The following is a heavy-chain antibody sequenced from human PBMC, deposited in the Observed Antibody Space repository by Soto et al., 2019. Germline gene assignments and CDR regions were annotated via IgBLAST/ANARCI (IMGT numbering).Heavy chain of an antibody. J-gene: IGHJ4*02. D-gene: IGHD3-10*01. Sequence: SETLSLTCTVSGDSISSNSHYWGWIRPPPGKGLESIANIYYDGNTYYNPSLKSRVTISLDTSKNQFSLRLNSVTAADTAVYYCARDTGAGSYYPSFAYWGQGTLVTVSS. V-gene: IGHV4-39*02. CDR3: ARDTGAGSYYPSFAY. CDR2: IYYDGNT. CDR1: GDSISSNSHY.